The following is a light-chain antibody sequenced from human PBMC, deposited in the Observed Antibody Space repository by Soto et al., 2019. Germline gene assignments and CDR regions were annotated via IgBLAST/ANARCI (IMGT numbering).Light chain of an antibody. Sequence: QSVLTQPASVSGSPGQSITISCTGTSSDVGGYNYVSWYQQHPGKAPKLMIYDVSNRPSGVSNRFSGSKSGNTASLTISGLRAEDEADYYCSSYTSSSTLEGVVFGGGTKLTVL. CDR2: DVS. CDR1: SSDVGGYNY. V-gene: IGLV2-14*01. CDR3: SSYTSSSTLEGVV. J-gene: IGLJ2*01.